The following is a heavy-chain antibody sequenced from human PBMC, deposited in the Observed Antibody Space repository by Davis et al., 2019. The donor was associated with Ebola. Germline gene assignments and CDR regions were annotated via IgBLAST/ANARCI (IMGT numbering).Heavy chain of an antibody. J-gene: IGHJ6*02. CDR3: ARRFLDYGDLYYYYGMDV. V-gene: IGHV3-48*01. CDR1: GFTFSSYS. D-gene: IGHD4-17*01. Sequence: GESLKISCAASGFTFSSYSMNWVRQAPGKGLEWVSYISSSSSTIYYADSVKGRFTISRDNSKNTLYLQMNSLRAEDTAVYYCARRFLDYGDLYYYYGMDVWGQGTTVTVSS. CDR2: ISSSSSTI.